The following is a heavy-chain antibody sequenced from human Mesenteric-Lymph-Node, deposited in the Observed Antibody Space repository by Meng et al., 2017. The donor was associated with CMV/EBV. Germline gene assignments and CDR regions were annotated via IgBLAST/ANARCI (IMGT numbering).Heavy chain of an antibody. V-gene: IGHV6-1*01. Sequence: QTRSLTGAVSGDSVSSNSVAWNWIRQSPSRGLEWLGRTYYRSKWYNDYAVSVKSRITIKPDTSKNHFSLQLNSVTPEDTAVYYCARDVLYSGSFDYWGQGALVTVSS. J-gene: IGHJ4*02. CDR2: TYYRSKWYN. CDR1: GDSVSSNSVA. D-gene: IGHD4-11*01. CDR3: ARDVLYSGSFDY.